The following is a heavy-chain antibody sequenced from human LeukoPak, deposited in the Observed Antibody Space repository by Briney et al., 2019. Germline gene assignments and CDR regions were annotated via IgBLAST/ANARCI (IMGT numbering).Heavy chain of an antibody. Sequence: ASVKVSCKASGYTFTGYYMRWVRQAPGQGLEWMGWINPNSGGTNYAQKFQGRVTMTRDASISTAYMELSRLRSDDTAVYYCAREWYDYVWGSCRSPKGGWFDPWGQGTLVTVSS. J-gene: IGHJ5*02. CDR3: AREWYDYVWGSCRSPKGGWFDP. CDR2: INPNSGGT. D-gene: IGHD3-16*02. CDR1: GYTFTGYY. V-gene: IGHV1-2*02.